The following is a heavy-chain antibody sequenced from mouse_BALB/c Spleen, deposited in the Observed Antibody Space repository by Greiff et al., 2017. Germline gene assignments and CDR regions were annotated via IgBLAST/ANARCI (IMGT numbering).Heavy chain of an antibody. Sequence: EVKLMESGPSLVKPSQTLSLTCSVTGDSITSGYWSWIRKFPGKKLEYMGYISYSGSTYYNPSLKSRISITRDTSKNQYYLQLNSVTTEDTATYYCASPFYYYGSSYVGFAYWGQGTLVTVSA. CDR2: ISYSGST. CDR3: ASPFYYYGSSYVGFAY. V-gene: IGHV3-8*02. D-gene: IGHD1-1*01. CDR1: GDSITSGY. J-gene: IGHJ3*01.